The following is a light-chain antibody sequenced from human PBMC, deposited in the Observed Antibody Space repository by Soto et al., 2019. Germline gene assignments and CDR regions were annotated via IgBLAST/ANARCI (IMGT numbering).Light chain of an antibody. Sequence: EIVLTDSPATLSLSRWEIATLSCRASQSVSSCLAWYQQKPGRAPRLLIYDASNRATGIPARFSGSGSGTDFTLTISSLEPEDFAVYYCQQRSNWPPITFGQATRLENK. CDR3: QQRSNWPPIT. J-gene: IGKJ5*01. V-gene: IGKV3-11*01. CDR1: QSVSSC. CDR2: DAS.